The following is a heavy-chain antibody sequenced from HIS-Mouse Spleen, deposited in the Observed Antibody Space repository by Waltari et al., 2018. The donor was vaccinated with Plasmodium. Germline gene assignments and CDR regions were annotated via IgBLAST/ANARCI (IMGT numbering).Heavy chain of an antibody. Sequence: EVQLVETGGGLLQTGGSLRLSCAAAGFTVSGNYMRWVRQAPGKGLEWVSVIYSGGSTYYADSVKGRFTISRDNSKNTLYLQMNSLRAEDTAVYYCAWCSSGWYYFDYWGQGTLVTVSS. CDR1: GFTVSGNY. J-gene: IGHJ4*02. V-gene: IGHV3-53*02. D-gene: IGHD6-19*01. CDR2: IYSGGST. CDR3: AWCSSGWYYFDY.